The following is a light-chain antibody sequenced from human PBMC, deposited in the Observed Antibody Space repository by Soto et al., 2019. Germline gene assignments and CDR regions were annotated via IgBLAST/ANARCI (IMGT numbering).Light chain of an antibody. J-gene: IGLJ2*01. V-gene: IGLV1-51*01. Sequence: QLVLTQPPSASGTPGQRVTISCSGSSSNIGSNYVYWYQQLPGTAPKLLIYDNNKRSSGIPDRFSGSQSGTSATLDITGLQTGDEADYYCGTWDSGLSAVFGGGTKLTVL. CDR3: GTWDSGLSAV. CDR2: DNN. CDR1: SSNIGSNY.